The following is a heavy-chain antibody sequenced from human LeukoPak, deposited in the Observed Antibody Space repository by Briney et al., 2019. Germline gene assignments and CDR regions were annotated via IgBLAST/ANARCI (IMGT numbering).Heavy chain of an antibody. CDR3: AKDTTKLGTNDFDY. V-gene: IGHV3-23*01. D-gene: IGHD7-27*01. Sequence: GGSLRLSCAASGFTFSSYAMSWVRQAPGKGLEWVSAISGSGGSTYYADSVKGRFTISRDNSKNTLYLQLNSLRAEDTAVYYCAKDTTKLGTNDFDYWGQGTLVTVSS. CDR2: ISGSGGST. J-gene: IGHJ4*02. CDR1: GFTFSSYA.